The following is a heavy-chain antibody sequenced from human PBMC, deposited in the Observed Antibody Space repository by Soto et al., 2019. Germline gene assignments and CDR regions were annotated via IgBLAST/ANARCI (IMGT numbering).Heavy chain of an antibody. V-gene: IGHV3-73*01. Sequence: EVQLVESGGGLVQPGGSLKLSCAAPGFTFSGSAMHWVRQASGKGLEWVGRIRSKANSYATAYAASVKGRFTISRENAKNTAYIQMSSLKAEDTSVYYCTRRSWDYYGSVIYTESRFDPLGQGILVPVSS. J-gene: IGHJ5*02. CDR1: GFTFSGSA. CDR2: IRSKANSYAT. D-gene: IGHD3-10*01. CDR3: TRRSWDYYGSVIYTESRFDP.